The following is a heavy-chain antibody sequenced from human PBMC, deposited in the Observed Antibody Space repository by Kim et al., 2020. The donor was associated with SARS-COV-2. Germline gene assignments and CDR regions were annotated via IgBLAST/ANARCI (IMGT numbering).Heavy chain of an antibody. V-gene: IGHV3-23*01. Sequence: GGSLRLSCAASGFTFSSYAMSWVRQAPGKGLEWVSAISGSGGSTYYADSVKGRFTISRDNSKNTLYLQMNSLRAEDTAVYYCAKAARVRWELQYYFDYWGQGTLVTVSS. CDR3: AKAARVRWELQYYFDY. CDR2: ISGSGGST. J-gene: IGHJ4*02. D-gene: IGHD1-26*01. CDR1: GFTFSSYA.